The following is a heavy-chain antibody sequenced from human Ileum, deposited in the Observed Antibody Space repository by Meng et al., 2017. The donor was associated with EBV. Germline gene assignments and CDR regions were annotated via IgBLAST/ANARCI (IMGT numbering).Heavy chain of an antibody. Sequence: QVRLDKSGLELRKPGPSVKVSCKASGYTFRSHAMSWVRQAPGQGLEWMGWINSNTGNSTYAQGFTGRFVFSLDTSVSTAYLHINSLKTEDTAVYYCAREVGQGWYYFDYWGQGTLVTVSS. CDR2: INSNTGNS. J-gene: IGHJ4*02. D-gene: IGHD6-19*01. V-gene: IGHV7-4-1*02. CDR1: GYTFRSHA. CDR3: AREVGQGWYYFDY.